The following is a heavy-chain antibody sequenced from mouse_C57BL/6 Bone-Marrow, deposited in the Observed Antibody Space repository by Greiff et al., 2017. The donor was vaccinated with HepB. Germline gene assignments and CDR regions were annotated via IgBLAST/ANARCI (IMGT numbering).Heavy chain of an antibody. CDR2: IYPGSGST. CDR3: ARAPLYYGSLDY. CDR1: GYTFTSYW. V-gene: IGHV1-55*01. D-gene: IGHD1-1*01. J-gene: IGHJ2*01. Sequence: QVQLQQPGAELVKPGASVKMSCKASGYTFTSYWITWVKQRPGQGLEWIGDIYPGSGSTNYNEKFKSKATLTVDTSSSTAYMQLSSLTSEDSAVYYCARAPLYYGSLDYWGQGTTLTVSS.